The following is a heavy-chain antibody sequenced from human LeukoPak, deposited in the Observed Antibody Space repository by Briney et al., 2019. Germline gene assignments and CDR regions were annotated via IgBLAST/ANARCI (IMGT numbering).Heavy chain of an antibody. J-gene: IGHJ5*02. CDR3: ATTSTRQLWLPP. V-gene: IGHV3-30*02. D-gene: IGHD5-18*01. Sequence: GGSLRLSCAASGFTFSSYGMHWVRQAPGKGLEWVAFIRYDGSNKYYADSVKGRFTISRDNSKNTLYLQMNSLRAEDTAVYYCATTSTRQLWLPPWGQGTLVTVSS. CDR2: IRYDGSNK. CDR1: GFTFSSYG.